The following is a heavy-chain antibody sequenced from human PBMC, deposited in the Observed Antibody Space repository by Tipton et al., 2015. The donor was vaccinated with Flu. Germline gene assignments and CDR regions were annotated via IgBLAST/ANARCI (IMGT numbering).Heavy chain of an antibody. V-gene: IGHV4-34*01. CDR3: AAHCSGGSFSHAFDI. CDR1: GGSFSSHY. CDR2: INPSGST. J-gene: IGHJ3*02. Sequence: LRLSCAVYGGSFSSHYWSWIRQPPGKGLEWIGEINPSGSTNYNPSLKSRVTISGDTSKNQVSLKLSSVTAADTAVYYCAAHCSGGSFSHAFDIWGQGTMVTVSS. D-gene: IGHD2-15*01.